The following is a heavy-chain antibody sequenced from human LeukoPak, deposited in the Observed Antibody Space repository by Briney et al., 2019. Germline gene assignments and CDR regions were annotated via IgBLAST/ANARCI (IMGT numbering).Heavy chain of an antibody. CDR1: GYTFTSYA. CDR2: INAGNGNT. J-gene: IGHJ6*02. D-gene: IGHD6-19*01. CDR3: ARVSGGWHYYYYGMDV. Sequence: ASVKVSCKASGYTFTSYAMHWVRQAPGQRLEWMGWINAGNGNTKYSQKFQGRVTITRDTSASTAYMELSSLRSEDTAVYYCARVSGGWHYYYYGMDVWSQGTTVTVSS. V-gene: IGHV1-3*01.